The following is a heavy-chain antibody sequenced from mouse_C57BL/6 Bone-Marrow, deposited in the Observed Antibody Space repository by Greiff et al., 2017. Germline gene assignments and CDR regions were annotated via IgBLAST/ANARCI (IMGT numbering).Heavy chain of an antibody. CDR1: GFNIKDDY. D-gene: IGHD1-1*01. CDR3: TATTVGERGD. V-gene: IGHV14-4*01. J-gene: IGHJ2*01. CDR2: IDPENGDT. Sequence: EVKLMESGAELVRPGASVKLSCTASGFNIKDDYMHWVKQRPEQGLEWIGWIDPENGDTEYASKFQGKATITADTSSNIAYLQLSSLTSEDTAVYYCTATTVGERGDWGQGTTLTVSS.